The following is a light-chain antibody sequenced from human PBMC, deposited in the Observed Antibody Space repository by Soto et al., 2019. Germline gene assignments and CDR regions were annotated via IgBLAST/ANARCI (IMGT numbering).Light chain of an antibody. Sequence: SGSPGQSITISCTGTSSDIGSYDLVSWYQQHADKFPKLIIYEVRKRPSGVSNRFSGSKSGNTASLTISGLQAEDEADYYCCSGSTTFYVFGTGTKVTVL. CDR2: EVR. CDR1: SSDIGSYDL. V-gene: IGLV2-23*02. J-gene: IGLJ1*01. CDR3: CSGSTTFYV.